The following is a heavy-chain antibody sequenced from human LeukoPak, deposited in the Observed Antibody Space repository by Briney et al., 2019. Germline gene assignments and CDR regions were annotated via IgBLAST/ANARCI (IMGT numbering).Heavy chain of an antibody. D-gene: IGHD2-21*01. V-gene: IGHV4-39*07. CDR1: GGSISSSSYY. CDR2: IYYSGST. J-gene: IGHJ4*02. CDR3: ARYSRGPYYFDN. Sequence: PSETLSLTCTVSGGSISSSSYYWGWIRQPPGKGLEWIGSIYYSGSTYYNPSLKSRVTISVDTSNNQFSLKLSSVTAADTAVYYCARYSRGPYYFDNWGQGTLVTVSS.